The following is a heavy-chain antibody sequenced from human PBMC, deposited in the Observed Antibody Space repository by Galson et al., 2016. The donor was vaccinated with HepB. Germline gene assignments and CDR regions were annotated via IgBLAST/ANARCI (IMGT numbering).Heavy chain of an antibody. D-gene: IGHD2-15*01. V-gene: IGHV4-39*01. J-gene: IGHJ4*02. CDR2: ISYSGAT. CDR3: ARQGCGGGSCYLSHPPLYYFDY. Sequence: SETLSLTCTVSGGSISGSTYYWAWIRQSPGKGLEWIGSISYSGATYYNPSLKSRLTISVHSSKNQFSLRLTSVTAADTGVYYCARQGCGGGSCYLSHPPLYYFDYWGRGTVVTVSS. CDR1: GGSISGSTYY.